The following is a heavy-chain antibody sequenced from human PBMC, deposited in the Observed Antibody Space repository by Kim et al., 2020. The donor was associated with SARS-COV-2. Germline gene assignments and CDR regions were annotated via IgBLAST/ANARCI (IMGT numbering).Heavy chain of an antibody. D-gene: IGHD6-19*01. CDR3: AREGVAGTYHAFDI. Sequence: AQKFQGRVTMTRDTSTSTVYMELSSLRSEDTAVYYCAREGVAGTYHAFDIWGQGTMVTVSS. V-gene: IGHV1-46*01. J-gene: IGHJ3*02.